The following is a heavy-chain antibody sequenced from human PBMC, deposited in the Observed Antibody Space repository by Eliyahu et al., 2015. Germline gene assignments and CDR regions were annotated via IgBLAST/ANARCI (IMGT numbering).Heavy chain of an antibody. V-gene: IGHV3-21*01. CDR2: ISSSSSYI. Sequence: EVQLVESGGGLVKPGGSLXLSCAASGFTFXXYSXNWVXQAQGKGLEWVSSISSSSSYIYYADSVKGRFTISRDNAKNSLYLQMNSLRAEDTAVYYCARDNGGSYSVLATRSYWYFDLWGRGTLVTVSS. CDR3: ARDNGGSYSVLATRSYWYFDL. CDR1: GFTFXXYS. J-gene: IGHJ2*01. D-gene: IGHD1-26*01.